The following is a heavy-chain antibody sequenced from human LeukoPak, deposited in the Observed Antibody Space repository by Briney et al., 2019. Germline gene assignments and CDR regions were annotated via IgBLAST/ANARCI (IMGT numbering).Heavy chain of an antibody. V-gene: IGHV3-7*01. D-gene: IGHD1-26*01. CDR1: GFTFRSYW. Sequence: GGSLRLSCAASGFTFRSYWMAWVHQAPGKGLEWVANIKEDESAKHQADSVKGRFTISRDNAQNSVYLQMSSLRGEDTAVYYCARDVGGSLDYWGQGTLVTVSS. CDR2: IKEDESAK. J-gene: IGHJ4*02. CDR3: ARDVGGSLDY.